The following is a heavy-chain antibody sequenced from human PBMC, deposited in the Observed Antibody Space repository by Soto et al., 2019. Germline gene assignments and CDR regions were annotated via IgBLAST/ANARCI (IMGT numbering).Heavy chain of an antibody. CDR2: ISGSGGST. CDR3: AKELYQDHAFDI. D-gene: IGHD2-15*01. CDR1: GFTFSSYA. Sequence: LRLSCAASGFTFSSYAMSWVHHAPGQGLEWGSAISGSGGSTYYADSVKGRFTISRDNSKNTLYLQMNSLRAEDTAVYYCAKELYQDHAFDIWGQGTMVTVSS. V-gene: IGHV3-23*01. J-gene: IGHJ3*02.